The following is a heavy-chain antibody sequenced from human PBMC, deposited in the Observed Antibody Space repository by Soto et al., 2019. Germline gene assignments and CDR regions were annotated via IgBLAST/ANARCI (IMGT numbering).Heavy chain of an antibody. Sequence: QVQLVESGGGVVQPGRSLRLSCVASGFIFWTYGMHWVRQAPGKGLEWVAVISNNGREKYFADSVKGRFAISRDNSKNTMFLEMNSLRDEDTAVYYCLKCVGYIRWSDPFDPWGQGTLVIVSS. CDR1: GFIFWTYG. CDR2: ISNNGREK. J-gene: IGHJ5*02. V-gene: IGHV3-30*18. D-gene: IGHD1-1*01. CDR3: LKCVGYIRWSDPFDP.